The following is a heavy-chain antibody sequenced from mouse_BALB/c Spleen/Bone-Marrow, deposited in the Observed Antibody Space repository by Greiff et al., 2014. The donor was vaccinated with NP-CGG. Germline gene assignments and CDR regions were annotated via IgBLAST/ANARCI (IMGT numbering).Heavy chain of an antibody. CDR2: INPDSSTI. Sequence: EVQVVESGGGLVQPGGSLKPSCAASGFDFSRYWMSWVRQAPGKGLEWIGEINPDSSTINYTPSLKDKFIISRDNAKNTLYLQMSKVRSEDTALYYCARLSYYGRFAYWGQGTLVTVSA. CDR1: GFDFSRYW. CDR3: ARLSYYGRFAY. J-gene: IGHJ3*01. V-gene: IGHV4-1*02. D-gene: IGHD1-1*01.